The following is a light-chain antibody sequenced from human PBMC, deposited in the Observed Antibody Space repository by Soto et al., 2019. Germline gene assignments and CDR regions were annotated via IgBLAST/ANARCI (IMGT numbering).Light chain of an antibody. Sequence: QSALTQPASVSGSPGQSITISCTGTSSDIGGYNYVSWYQHHPGKAPKLIIYEVSNRPSGVSNRFSGSKSGNTASLTISGLQAEDEADYYCSSYTTSSTLGVLFGGGTKLTVL. CDR2: EVS. CDR3: SSYTTSSTLGVL. V-gene: IGLV2-14*01. J-gene: IGLJ2*01. CDR1: SSDIGGYNY.